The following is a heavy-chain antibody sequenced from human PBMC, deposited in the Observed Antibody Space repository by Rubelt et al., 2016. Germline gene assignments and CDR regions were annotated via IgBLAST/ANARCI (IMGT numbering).Heavy chain of an antibody. V-gene: IGHV3-66*01. CDR2: IYSGGST. Sequence: VQLVESGGGLVKPGGSLRLSCAASGFTVSSNYMSWVRQAPGKGLEWVSVIYSGGSTYYADSVKGRFTISRGNSKNKLYLQMNSLRAEDTAVYYCARNWGFDYWGQGTLVTVSS. J-gene: IGHJ4*02. CDR1: GFTVSSNY. CDR3: ARNWGFDY. D-gene: IGHD7-27*01.